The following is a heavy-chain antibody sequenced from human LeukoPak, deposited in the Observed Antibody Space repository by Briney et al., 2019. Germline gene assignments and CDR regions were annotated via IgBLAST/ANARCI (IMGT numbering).Heavy chain of an antibody. J-gene: IGHJ4*02. CDR3: ARSRYSSGRGAYQF. D-gene: IGHD6-19*01. CDR1: GFTFSSYW. Sequence: PGGSLRLSCGASGFTFSSYWMHWVRQAPGKGLVWVSRISNDGSSTSYADSVEGRFTISRDNSKNTLDLQMNSLRAEDTAVYHCARSRYSSGRGAYQFWGQGTLVTVSS. CDR2: ISNDGSST. V-gene: IGHV3-74*01.